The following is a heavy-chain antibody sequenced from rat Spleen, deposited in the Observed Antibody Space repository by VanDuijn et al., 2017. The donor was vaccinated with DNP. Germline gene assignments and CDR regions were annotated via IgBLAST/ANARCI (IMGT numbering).Heavy chain of an antibody. CDR2: VNKDSSTI. CDR3: TKGPNYGGYSDYFDY. Sequence: EVKLVESGGGLVQPGRSLKISCAASGFNFNDNWMGWVRQAPGKGLEWIGHVNKDSSTINYTQSLKDKFTISRDNGQNTLYLQMSKLGSEDTAIYYCTKGPNYGGYSDYFDYWGQGVMVTVSS. D-gene: IGHD1-11*01. V-gene: IGHV4-2*01. CDR1: GFNFNDNW. J-gene: IGHJ2*01.